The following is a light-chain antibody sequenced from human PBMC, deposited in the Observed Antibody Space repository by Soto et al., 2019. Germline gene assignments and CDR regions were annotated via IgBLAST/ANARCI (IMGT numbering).Light chain of an antibody. CDR1: QSVSSN. CDR2: AAS. CDR3: QQYGSSPIT. Sequence: EIVMTQSPAPLSVSPGERATLSCMASQSVSSNLAWYQHKPGQAPRLIIYAASTRATDVPARFSGSGSGTDCTLTISRLEPEDFAVYYCQQYGSSPITFGQGTRLEI. V-gene: IGKV3-15*01. J-gene: IGKJ5*01.